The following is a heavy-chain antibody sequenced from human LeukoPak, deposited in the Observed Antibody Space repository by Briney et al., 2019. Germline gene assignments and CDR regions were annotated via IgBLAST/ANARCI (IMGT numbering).Heavy chain of an antibody. D-gene: IGHD3-10*01. Sequence: SETLSLTCTVSGYSISSGYYWGWIRQPPGEGLEWIGSINHSGSTYYNPSLKSRVAISMDTSRNQFSLKLTSVTAADTAVYYCAKSNGYGLVDIWGQGTMVTVSS. CDR1: GYSISSGYY. CDR3: AKSNGYGLVDI. CDR2: INHSGST. J-gene: IGHJ3*02. V-gene: IGHV4-38-2*02.